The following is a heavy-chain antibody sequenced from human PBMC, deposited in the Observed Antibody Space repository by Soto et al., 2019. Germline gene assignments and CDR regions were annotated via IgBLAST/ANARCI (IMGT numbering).Heavy chain of an antibody. CDR1: GYTFTSYA. CDR3: ARVGYYYHSSGYDP. CDR2: INAGNGNT. Sequence: ASVKVSCKASGYTFTSYAMHWVRQAPGQRLEWMGWINAGNGNTKYSQKFQGRVTITRDTPASTAYMELSSLRSEDTAVYYCARVGYYYHSSGYDPWGQGTLVTVSS. J-gene: IGHJ5*02. D-gene: IGHD3-22*01. V-gene: IGHV1-3*01.